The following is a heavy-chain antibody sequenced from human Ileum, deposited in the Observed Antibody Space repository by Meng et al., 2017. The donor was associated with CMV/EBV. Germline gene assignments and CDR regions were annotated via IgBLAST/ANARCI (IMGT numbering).Heavy chain of an antibody. Sequence: GESLKISCAASGFTFSTYAMNWVRQAPGKGLEWVSSIITDTHYIYYADSVKGRFAMSRDDAKSSIYLQMDSLRAGDTAVYFCARGPIVETPSSIPVWFDPWGQGTLVTVSS. V-gene: IGHV3-21*01. J-gene: IGHJ5*02. D-gene: IGHD2-2*02. CDR1: GFTFSTYA. CDR2: IITDTHYI. CDR3: ARGPIVETPSSIPVWFDP.